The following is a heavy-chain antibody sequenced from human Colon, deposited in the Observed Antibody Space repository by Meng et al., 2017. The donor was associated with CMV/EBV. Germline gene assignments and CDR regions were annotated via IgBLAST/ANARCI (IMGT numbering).Heavy chain of an antibody. CDR2: ISSGGQTI. Sequence: GESLKISCSASGFTFRSYEMNWVRQAPGKGLEWVAYISSGGQTIHYADSVKGRFTISRDNTNNLLYLQMSSLRADDTAVYYCARDRSEAIDYWGQGTLVTVSS. J-gene: IGHJ4*02. CDR3: ARDRSEAIDY. V-gene: IGHV3-48*03. CDR1: GFTFRSYE.